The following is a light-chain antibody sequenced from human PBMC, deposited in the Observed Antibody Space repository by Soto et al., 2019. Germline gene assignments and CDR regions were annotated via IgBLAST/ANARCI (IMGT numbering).Light chain of an antibody. J-gene: IGKJ1*01. Sequence: EIVMTQSPATLSVSPGERATLSCRASQSVSSNLAWYQQKPGQAPRLLIYGASTRATGIPARFSGSGSGTEVTLTISSLQSEDFAVYYWQQYNNWPPWTFGQGNKVEIK. CDR1: QSVSSN. CDR3: QQYNNWPPWT. CDR2: GAS. V-gene: IGKV3-15*01.